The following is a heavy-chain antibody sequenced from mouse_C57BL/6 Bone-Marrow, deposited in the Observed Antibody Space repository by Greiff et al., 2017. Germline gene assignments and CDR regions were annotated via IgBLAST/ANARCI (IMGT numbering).Heavy chain of an antibody. CDR1: GYTFTDYE. D-gene: IGHD2-4*01. Sequence: QVQLQQSGAELVRPGASVTLSCKASGYTFTDYEMHWVKQTPVHGLEWIGAIDPETGGTAYNQKFKGKAILTADKSSSTAYMELRSLTSEDSAVYYCTRWGDYPFDYWGQGTTLTVSS. CDR3: TRWGDYPFDY. J-gene: IGHJ2*01. CDR2: IDPETGGT. V-gene: IGHV1-15*01.